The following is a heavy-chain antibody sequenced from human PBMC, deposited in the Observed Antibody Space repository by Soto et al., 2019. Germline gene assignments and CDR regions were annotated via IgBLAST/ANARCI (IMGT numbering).Heavy chain of an antibody. CDR2: IIPIFGTA. CDR1: GYTFSNYA. J-gene: IGHJ4*02. V-gene: IGHV1-69*06. D-gene: IGHD1-26*01. Sequence: QVQLVQSGAEVKESGASVKVSCKASGYTFSNYAISWVRQAPGQGPEWMGGIIPIFGTANYAQKFQGRVTITADRSRSTAYMEVRSLTSDDTAVYYCARGWETVGATTPFAYWGQGTLVSVSS. CDR3: ARGWETVGATTPFAY.